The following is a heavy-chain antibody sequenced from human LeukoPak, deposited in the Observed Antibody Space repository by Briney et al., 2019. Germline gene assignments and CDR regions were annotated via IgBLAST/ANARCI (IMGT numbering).Heavy chain of an antibody. CDR2: ISGSGDNT. CDR1: GFSFSSYA. V-gene: IGHV3-23*01. J-gene: IGHJ4*02. D-gene: IGHD6-19*01. Sequence: GGSLRLSCAASGFSFSSYAMSWVRQAPGKGLEWVSTISGSGDNTYYAESVKGRFTISRDNSKNTLFLQMNSLRAEDTAVFYCAKRSGYTTGWFFDFWGQGTLVTVSS. CDR3: AKRSGYTTGWFFDF.